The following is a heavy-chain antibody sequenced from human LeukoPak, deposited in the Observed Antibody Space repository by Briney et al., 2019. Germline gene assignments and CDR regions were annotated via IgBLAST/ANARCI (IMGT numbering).Heavy chain of an antibody. D-gene: IGHD2-21*02. J-gene: IGHJ4*02. CDR1: GDSISTYY. Sequence: KPPETLSLTCTVSGDSISTYYWSWIRQPPGKGLEWIGYIYSSGSTNYNPSLKSRVTMSVDTSKNQFSLKLSSVTAADTAVYYCTRTQDVTAIDYWGQGILVTVSS. CDR3: TRTQDVTAIDY. V-gene: IGHV4-59*01. CDR2: IYSSGST.